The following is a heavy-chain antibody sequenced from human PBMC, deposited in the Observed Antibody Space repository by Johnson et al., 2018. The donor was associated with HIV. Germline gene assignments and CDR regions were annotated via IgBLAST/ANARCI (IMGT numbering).Heavy chain of an antibody. CDR1: GFTFSSYA. CDR3: ARDPLWDAFDI. Sequence: VQLVESGGGLVQPGGSLRLSCAASGFTFSSYAMSWVRQAPGKGLEWVSGISWNSGSIGYADSVKGRFTISRDNAKNSLYLQMNSLRAEDTAVYFCARDPLWDAFDIWGQGTMVTVSS. J-gene: IGHJ3*02. V-gene: IGHV3-9*01. CDR2: ISWNSGSI.